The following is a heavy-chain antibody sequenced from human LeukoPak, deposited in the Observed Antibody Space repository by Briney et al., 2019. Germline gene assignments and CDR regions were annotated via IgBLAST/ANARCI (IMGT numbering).Heavy chain of an antibody. V-gene: IGHV3-23*01. CDR2: ISGSGGST. Sequence: GGSLRLSCAASGFTFSSYAMSWVRQAPGKGLEWVSAISGSGGSTYYADSVKGRFTISRDNSKNTLYLQMNSLRAEDTAVYYCATSRGRYGPYYLDYWGQGTLVTVSS. J-gene: IGHJ4*02. CDR3: ATSRGRYGPYYLDY. CDR1: GFTFSSYA. D-gene: IGHD5-18*01.